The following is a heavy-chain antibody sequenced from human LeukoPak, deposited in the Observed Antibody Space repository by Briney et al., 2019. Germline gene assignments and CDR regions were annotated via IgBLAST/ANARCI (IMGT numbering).Heavy chain of an antibody. J-gene: IGHJ4*02. CDR3: AKVNASYYFHSGSLGVDY. CDR1: GFTFDDYA. D-gene: IGHD3-10*01. CDR2: ISGDAGNT. Sequence: PGGSLRLSCAASGFTFDDYAMHWVPHVPGGGLVCVSLISGDAGNTYYAESVKGRFTISRDNRKNSLYLQMNTLRAEDTALYYCAKVNASYYFHSGSLGVDYWGEGTLVTVSS. V-gene: IGHV3-43*02.